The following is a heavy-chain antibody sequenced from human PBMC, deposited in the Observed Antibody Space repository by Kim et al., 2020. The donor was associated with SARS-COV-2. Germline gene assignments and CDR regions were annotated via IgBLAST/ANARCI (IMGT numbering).Heavy chain of an antibody. D-gene: IGHD3-9*01. CDR2: ISSNGGST. J-gene: IGHJ4*02. Sequence: GGSLRLSCSASGFTFSSYAMHWVRQAPGKGLEYVSAISSNGGSTYYADSVKGRFTISRDNSKNTLYLQMSSLRAEDTAVYYCVGFRDILTGEMGDWGQGTLVTVSS. CDR1: GFTFSSYA. CDR3: VGFRDILTGEMGD. V-gene: IGHV3-64D*06.